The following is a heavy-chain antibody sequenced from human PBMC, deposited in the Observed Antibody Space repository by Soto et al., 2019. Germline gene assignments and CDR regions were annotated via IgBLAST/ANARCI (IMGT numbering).Heavy chain of an antibody. D-gene: IGHD3-10*01. CDR1: GGTFSSYA. J-gene: IGHJ4*02. Sequence: QVQLVLSGAEVKKPGSSVKVSCKASGGTFSSYAISWVRQAPGQGLEWMGGIIPIFGTANYAQKFQGRVTITADESTSTAYMELSSLRSEDTAVYYCARDGLDYYGSGSYPFFDYWGQGTLVTVSS. V-gene: IGHV1-69*01. CDR3: ARDGLDYYGSGSYPFFDY. CDR2: IIPIFGTA.